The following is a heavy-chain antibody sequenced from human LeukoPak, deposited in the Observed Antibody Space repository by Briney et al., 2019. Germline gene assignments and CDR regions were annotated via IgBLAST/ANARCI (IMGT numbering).Heavy chain of an antibody. CDR1: GYTFIGFY. J-gene: IGHJ5*02. CDR3: ARDFTPYCSSTSCSWFDP. D-gene: IGHD2-2*01. CDR2: INPNSGGT. Sequence: ASVKVSCKASGYTFIGFYMHWVRQAPGQGLEWIGCINPNSGGTKYAQKFQGRVTMTRDTSISTAYMELSSLISDDTAVYYCARDFTPYCSSTSCSWFDPWGQGTLVTVSS. V-gene: IGHV1-2*02.